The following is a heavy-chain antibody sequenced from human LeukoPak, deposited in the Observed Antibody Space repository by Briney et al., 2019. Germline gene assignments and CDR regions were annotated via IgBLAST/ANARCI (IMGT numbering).Heavy chain of an antibody. V-gene: IGHV4-59*01. J-gene: IGHJ4*02. CDR1: GGSISSYY. CDR2: IYYSGST. Sequence: SETLSLTCTVSGGSISSYYWSWIRQPPGKGLEWIGYIYYSGSTNYNPSLKSRVTISVDTSKNQFSLKLSSVTAADTAVYYCARVRNIPAAVFDYWGQGTLVTVSS. D-gene: IGHD6-13*01. CDR3: ARVRNIPAAVFDY.